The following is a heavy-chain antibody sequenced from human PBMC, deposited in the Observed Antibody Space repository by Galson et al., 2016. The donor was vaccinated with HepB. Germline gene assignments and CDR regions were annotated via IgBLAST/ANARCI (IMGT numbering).Heavy chain of an antibody. J-gene: IGHJ6*02. CDR1: GDSVSSNSAA. CDR2: TYXXXKWXN. Sequence: CAISGDSVSSNSAAXXXIRXXXSRXXXWLXXTYXXXKWXNNYAXRVKXQITINPDTSKNQFSLXLNSVTPEDTAVYCCAYGMDGWGQWTTVTVSS. CDR3: AYGMDG. V-gene: IGHV6-1*01.